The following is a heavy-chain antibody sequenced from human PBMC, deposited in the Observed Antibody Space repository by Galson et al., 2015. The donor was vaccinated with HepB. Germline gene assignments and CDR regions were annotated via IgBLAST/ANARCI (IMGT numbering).Heavy chain of an antibody. J-gene: IGHJ2*01. CDR3: ARVGATTDWYFDL. CDR1: GFTFSSYA. CDR2: ISYDGSNK. Sequence: SLRLSCAASGFTFSSYAMHWVRQAPGKGLEWVAVISYDGSNKYYADSVKGRFTISRDNSKNTLYLQMNSLRAEDTAVYYCARVGATTDWYFDLWGRGTLVTVSS. D-gene: IGHD4-11*01. V-gene: IGHV3-30*04.